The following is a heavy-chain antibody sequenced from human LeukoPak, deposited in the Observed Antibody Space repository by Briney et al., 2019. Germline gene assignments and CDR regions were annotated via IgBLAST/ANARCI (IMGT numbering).Heavy chain of an antibody. J-gene: IGHJ2*01. CDR1: GGSISSSVYY. V-gene: IGHV4-39*07. D-gene: IGHD6-13*01. CDR3: TREYGSSSWYSQWSFDL. CDR2: MYYSGST. Sequence: ASETLSLTCTVSGGSISSSVYYWGWIRQPPGKGLEWIGSMYYSGSTYYNPSLKSRVTTSVDTSNNLLSLDLSSVTAADTAVYYCTREYGSSSWYSQWSFDLWGRGTLVTVSS.